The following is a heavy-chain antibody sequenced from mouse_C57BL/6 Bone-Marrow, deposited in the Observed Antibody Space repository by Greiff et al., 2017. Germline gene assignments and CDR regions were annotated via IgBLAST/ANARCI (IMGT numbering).Heavy chain of an antibody. D-gene: IGHD2-3*01. J-gene: IGHJ1*03. CDR3: AREDDGYHWCFDV. Sequence: VQLQQPGAELVMPGASVKLSCKASGYTFTSYWMHWVKQRPGQGLEWIGEIDPSDSYTNYNQKFKGKSTLTVDKSSSTAYMQLSSLTSEDSAVYYCAREDDGYHWCFDVWGTGTTVTVSS. CDR1: GYTFTSYW. V-gene: IGHV1-69*01. CDR2: IDPSDSYT.